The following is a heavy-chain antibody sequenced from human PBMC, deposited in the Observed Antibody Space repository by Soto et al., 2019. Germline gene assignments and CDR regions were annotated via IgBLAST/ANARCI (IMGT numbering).Heavy chain of an antibody. CDR2: IYYSGIS. V-gene: IGHV4-59*01. Sequence: QVQLQESGPGLVKPSETLSLTCTVSGGSISSYYWRWIRQPPGKGLEWIGYIYYSGISDYDPSLKSRVTISVSTSKTQFSLKLSTVTAADTAVYYCARRWGSYFDFWGQGTLVSVSS. CDR1: GGSISSYY. CDR3: ARRWGSYFDF. D-gene: IGHD7-27*01. J-gene: IGHJ4*02.